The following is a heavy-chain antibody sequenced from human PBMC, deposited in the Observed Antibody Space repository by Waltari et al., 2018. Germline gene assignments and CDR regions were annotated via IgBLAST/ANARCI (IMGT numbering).Heavy chain of an antibody. CDR3: ARDGGYCSGGSCLPLLDY. J-gene: IGHJ4*02. Sequence: QVQLQESGPGLVTPSETLSLTCTVSGGSISSHYWRWIRQPPGKGLEWIGYIYYSGSTNYNPSLKSRVTISVDTSKNQFSLKLSSVTAADTAVYYCARDGGYCSGGSCLPLLDYWGQGTLVTVSS. V-gene: IGHV4-59*11. D-gene: IGHD2-15*01. CDR1: GGSISSHY. CDR2: IYYSGST.